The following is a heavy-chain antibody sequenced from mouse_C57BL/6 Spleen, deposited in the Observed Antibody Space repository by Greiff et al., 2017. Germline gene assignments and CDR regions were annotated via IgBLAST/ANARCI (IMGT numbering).Heavy chain of an antibody. CDR2: INPGSGGT. D-gene: IGHD1-2*01. V-gene: IGHV1-54*01. CDR3: AKGGTTAYFDY. Sequence: VQLKQSGAELVRPGTSVKVSCKASGYAFTNYLIEWVKQRPGQGLEWIGVINPGSGGTNYNEKFKGKATLTADKSSSTAYMKLSSLTSEDSAVYFCAKGGTTAYFDYWGQGTTLTVSS. J-gene: IGHJ2*01. CDR1: GYAFTNYL.